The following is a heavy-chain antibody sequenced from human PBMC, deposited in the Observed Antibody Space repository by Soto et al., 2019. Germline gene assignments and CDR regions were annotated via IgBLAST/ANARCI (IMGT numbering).Heavy chain of an antibody. CDR2: IYYTGNT. CDR1: GGSVSSRSHF. Sequence: QVQLQESGPGVVKPSDTLSVTCTVSGGSVSSRSHFWSWIRQPPGGGLQWIGYIYYTGNTNPSPSLKSRSTRSVDTSRNQFSLRLTSVTAADTAIYYCARYDAESGSNKLDPWGQGTLVTVSS. V-gene: IGHV4-61*01. J-gene: IGHJ5*02. D-gene: IGHD5-12*01. CDR3: ARYDAESGSNKLDP.